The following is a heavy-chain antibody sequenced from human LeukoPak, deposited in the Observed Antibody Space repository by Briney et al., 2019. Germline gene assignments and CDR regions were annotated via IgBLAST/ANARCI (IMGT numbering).Heavy chain of an antibody. CDR3: ARQGDSGWYYFDY. J-gene: IGHJ4*02. Sequence: PSETLSLTCAVSGGSISSSNWWSWVRQPPGKGLEWIGEIYHSGSTNYNPSLKSRVTISVDKSKNQFSRKLTSVTAADTAAYYCARQGDSGWYYFDYWGQGTLVTVSS. CDR2: IYHSGST. D-gene: IGHD6-19*01. CDR1: GGSISSSNW. V-gene: IGHV4-4*02.